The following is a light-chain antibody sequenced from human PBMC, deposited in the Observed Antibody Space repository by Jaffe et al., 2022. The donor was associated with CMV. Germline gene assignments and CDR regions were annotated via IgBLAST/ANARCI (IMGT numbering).Light chain of an antibody. CDR1: GSNIGTNT. CDR2: ANN. J-gene: IGLJ1*01. CDR3: AAWDDRLSGYV. Sequence: HSVLTQPPSASGTPGQRVTISCSGGGSNIGTNTVNWYQHLPGTAPKLLIFANNRRPSGVPDRFSGSKSGTSASLAISGLQSEDETDYFCAAWDDRLSGYVFGSGTTVTVL. V-gene: IGLV1-44*01.